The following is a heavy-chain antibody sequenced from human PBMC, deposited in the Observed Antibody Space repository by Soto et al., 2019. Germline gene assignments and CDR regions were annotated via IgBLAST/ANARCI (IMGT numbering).Heavy chain of an antibody. CDR3: ARTGGSCYGSGWFDP. D-gene: IGHD2-15*01. Sequence: SGPTMVNPTQTLTLTCTFSGFSLSTSGMCVSWIRQPPGKALEWLARIDWDDDKYYSTSLKTRLTISKDTSKNQVVLTMTNMDPVDTATFYCARTGGSCYGSGWFDPWGQGTLVTVPQ. CDR1: GFSLSTSGMC. CDR2: IDWDDDK. J-gene: IGHJ5*02. V-gene: IGHV2-70*11.